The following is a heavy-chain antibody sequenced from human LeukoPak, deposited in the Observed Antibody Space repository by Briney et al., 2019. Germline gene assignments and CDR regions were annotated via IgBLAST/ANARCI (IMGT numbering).Heavy chain of an antibody. V-gene: IGHV4-34*01. CDR3: ARGTGSGSYFHG. CDR2: IIHSGRT. D-gene: IGHD3-10*01. CDR1: GGSFSTYY. J-gene: IGHJ1*01. Sequence: SETLSLTCAVYGGSFSTYYWTWIRQPPGKGLEWIGEIIHSGRTDYNPTLKSRVTISVDTSKNQFSLKLTSLTAADTAVYYCARGTGSGSYFHGWGQGTLVTVSS.